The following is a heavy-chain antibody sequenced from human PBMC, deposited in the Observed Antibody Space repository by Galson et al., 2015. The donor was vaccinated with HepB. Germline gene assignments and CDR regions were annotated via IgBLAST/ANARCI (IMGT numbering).Heavy chain of an antibody. D-gene: IGHD1-7*01. CDR2: ISYDGSDK. CDR1: GFTFANYG. V-gene: IGHV3-30*03. Sequence: SLRLSCAASGFTFANYGLHWVRQAPGKGLEWVAIISYDGSDKKYADSVKGRFTVSRGNSKNTLYLQLHSVRTEDTAVYYCAREDNWNYWVYWGQGTLVTVSS. J-gene: IGHJ4*02. CDR3: AREDNWNYWVY.